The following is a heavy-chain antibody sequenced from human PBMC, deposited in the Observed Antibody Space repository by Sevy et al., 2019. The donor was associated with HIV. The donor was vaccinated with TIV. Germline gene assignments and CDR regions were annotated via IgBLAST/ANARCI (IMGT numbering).Heavy chain of an antibody. Sequence: GGSLRLSCAASGFTFSSYSMNWVRQAPGKGLEWVSSISSSSSYIYYADSVKGRFTISRDNAKNSLYLQMNSLIAEGTAGDYCARDAPSYELSSSSPFDYWGQGTLVTVSS. CDR1: GFTFSSYS. CDR3: ARDAPSYELSSSSPFDY. CDR2: ISSSSSYI. V-gene: IGHV3-21*01. J-gene: IGHJ4*02. D-gene: IGHD6-6*01.